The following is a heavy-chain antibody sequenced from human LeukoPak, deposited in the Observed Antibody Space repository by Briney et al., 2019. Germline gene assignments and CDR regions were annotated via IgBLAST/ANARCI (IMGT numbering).Heavy chain of an antibody. Sequence: SETLSLTCAVSGGSISSNTYYWGWIRQSPGKGLEWIGSFDYSGSTYYNPSLQSRVTTFEDTSKNQFSLKLSSVTAADTAVYYCARHLGGSYYSPLDYWGRGTLVTVSS. CDR1: GGSISSNTYY. CDR2: FDYSGST. J-gene: IGHJ4*02. D-gene: IGHD2-15*01. V-gene: IGHV4-39*01. CDR3: ARHLGGSYYSPLDY.